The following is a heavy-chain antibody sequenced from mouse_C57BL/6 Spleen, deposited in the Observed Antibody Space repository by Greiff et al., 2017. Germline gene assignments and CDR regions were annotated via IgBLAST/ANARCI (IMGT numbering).Heavy chain of an antibody. CDR1: GYTFTDYN. CDR2: INPNNGGT. CDR3: ARSNWDVWYFDV. Sequence: DVQLQESGPELVKPGASVKIPCKASGYTFTDYNMDWVKQSHGKSLEWIGDINPNNGGTIYNQKFKGKATLTVDKSSSTAYMELRSLTSEDTAVYYCARSNWDVWYFDVWGTGTTVIVSS. V-gene: IGHV1-18*01. D-gene: IGHD4-1*01. J-gene: IGHJ1*03.